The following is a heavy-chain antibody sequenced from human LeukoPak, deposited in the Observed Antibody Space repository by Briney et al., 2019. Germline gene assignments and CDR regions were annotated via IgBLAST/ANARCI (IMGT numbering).Heavy chain of an antibody. CDR3: ARDRRGATIFYH. V-gene: IGHV4-31*03. D-gene: IGHD5-12*01. Sequence: SETLSLTCTVSGGSISSGGYYWSWIRQHPGKGLEWIGYIYYSGSTYYNPSLKSRVTISVDTSKNQFSLKLSSVTAADTAVYYCARDRRGATIFYHRGQGTLVTVSS. J-gene: IGHJ4*02. CDR2: IYYSGST. CDR1: GGSISSGGYY.